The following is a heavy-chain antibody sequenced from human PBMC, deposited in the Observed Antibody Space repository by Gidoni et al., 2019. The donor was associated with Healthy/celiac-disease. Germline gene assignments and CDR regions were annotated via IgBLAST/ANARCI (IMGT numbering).Heavy chain of an antibody. CDR2: IYSGGST. D-gene: IGHD2-2*01. CDR3: ARVLVVPAARGYYYYGMDV. Sequence: EVQLVESGGGLVQPGGSLRLSCAASGFTVSSNYMSWVRQAPGKGLEWVSVIYSGGSTYYADSVKGRFTISRDNSKNTLYLQMNSLRAEDTAVYYCARVLVVPAARGYYYYGMDVWGQGTTVTVSS. J-gene: IGHJ6*02. CDR1: GFTVSSNY. V-gene: IGHV3-66*01.